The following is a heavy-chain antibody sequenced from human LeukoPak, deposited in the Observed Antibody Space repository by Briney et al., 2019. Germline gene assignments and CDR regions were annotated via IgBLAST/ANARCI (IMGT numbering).Heavy chain of an antibody. Sequence: GGSLRLSCAASGFTFSSYEMNWVRQAPGKGLEWVSYISSSGSTIYYADSVEGRFTISRGNAKNSLYLQMNSLRAEDTAVYYCARDGTPIHSSGWVYMDVWGKGTTVTISS. J-gene: IGHJ6*04. CDR1: GFTFSSYE. V-gene: IGHV3-48*03. CDR2: ISSSGSTI. D-gene: IGHD6-25*01. CDR3: ARDGTPIHSSGWVYMDV.